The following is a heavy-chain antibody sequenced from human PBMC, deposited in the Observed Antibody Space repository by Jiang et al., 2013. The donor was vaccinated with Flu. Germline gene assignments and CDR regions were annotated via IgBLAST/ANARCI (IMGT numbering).Heavy chain of an antibody. D-gene: IGHD1-26*01. Sequence: SGFTFGDYAMSWFRQAPGKGLEWVGFIRSKAYGGTTEYAASVKGRFTISRDDSKSIAYLQMNSLKTEDTAVYYCTREEGVGYYYYGMDVWGQGTTVTVSS. V-gene: IGHV3-49*03. J-gene: IGHJ6*02. CDR3: TREEGVGYYYYGMDV. CDR1: GFTFGDYA. CDR2: IRSKAYGGTT.